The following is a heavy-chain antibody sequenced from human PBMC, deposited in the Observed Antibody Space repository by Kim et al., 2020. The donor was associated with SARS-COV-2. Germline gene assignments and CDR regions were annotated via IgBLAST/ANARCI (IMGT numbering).Heavy chain of an antibody. J-gene: IGHJ6*02. CDR1: GGSISSGGYY. V-gene: IGHV4-31*03. CDR2: IYYSGST. D-gene: IGHD2-15*01. Sequence: SETLSLTCTVSGGSISSGGYYWSWIRQHPGKGLEWIGYIYYSGSTYYNPSLKSRVTISVDTSKNQFSLKLSSVTAADTAVYYCARDRVVVVAATPYYGMDVWGQGTTVTVSS. CDR3: ARDRVVVVAATPYYGMDV.